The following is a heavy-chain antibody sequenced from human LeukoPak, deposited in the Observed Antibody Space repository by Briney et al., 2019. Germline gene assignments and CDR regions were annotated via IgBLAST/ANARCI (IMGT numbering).Heavy chain of an antibody. CDR3: ARNPYSSGWYFDY. Sequence: GGSLRLSCAASGFTFSSYAMHWVRQAPGKGLEWVAVISYDGSNKYYADSVKGRFTISRDNSKNTLYLQMNSLRAEDTAVYYCARNPYSSGWYFDYWGQGTLVTVSS. CDR1: GFTFSSYA. CDR2: ISYDGSNK. J-gene: IGHJ4*02. D-gene: IGHD6-19*01. V-gene: IGHV3-30-3*01.